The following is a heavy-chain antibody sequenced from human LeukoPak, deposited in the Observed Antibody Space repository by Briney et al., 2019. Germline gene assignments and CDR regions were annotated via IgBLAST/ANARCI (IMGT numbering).Heavy chain of an antibody. CDR1: GFTFSSYS. D-gene: IGHD6-19*01. Sequence: GGSLRLSCAASGFTFSSYSMNWVRQAPGKGLEWVSSISSSSSYIYYADSVKGRFTISRDNAKNSLYLQMNSLRAEDTAVYYCARDPTGYSSGWSDAFDVWGRGTMVTVSS. CDR2: ISSSSSYI. J-gene: IGHJ3*01. V-gene: IGHV3-21*01. CDR3: ARDPTGYSSGWSDAFDV.